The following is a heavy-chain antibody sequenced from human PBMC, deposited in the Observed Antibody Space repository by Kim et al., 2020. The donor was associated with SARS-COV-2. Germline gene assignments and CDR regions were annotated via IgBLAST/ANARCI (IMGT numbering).Heavy chain of an antibody. Sequence: PVKGRFTISRDDSKNTLYLQMNSLKTEDTAVYYCTTCTNGVCYIVGVADYWGQGTLVTVSS. J-gene: IGHJ4*02. CDR3: TTCTNGVCYIVGVADY. D-gene: IGHD2-8*01. V-gene: IGHV3-15*01.